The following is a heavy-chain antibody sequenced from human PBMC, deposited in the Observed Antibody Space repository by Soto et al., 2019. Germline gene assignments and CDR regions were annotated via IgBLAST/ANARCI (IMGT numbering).Heavy chain of an antibody. D-gene: IGHD6-13*01. CDR3: ARDFHPALIAAAGMGY. Sequence: PGGSLRLSCAASGFTFSSYWMSWVRQAPGKGLEWVANIKQDGSEKYYVDSVKGRFTISRDNAKNSLYLQMNSLRAEDTAVYYCARDFHPALIAAAGMGYWGQGTLVTVSS. CDR2: IKQDGSEK. V-gene: IGHV3-7*03. J-gene: IGHJ4*02. CDR1: GFTFSSYW.